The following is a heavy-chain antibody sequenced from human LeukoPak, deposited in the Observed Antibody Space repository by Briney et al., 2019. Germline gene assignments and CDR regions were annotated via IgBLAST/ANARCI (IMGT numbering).Heavy chain of an antibody. CDR2: ISSSSSTI. CDR3: ARGYSGSVTDAFDI. J-gene: IGHJ3*02. CDR1: GFTFSSYS. Sequence: PGGSLRLSCAASGFTFSSYSMNWVRQAPGKGLEWVSYISSSSSTIYYADSVKGRFTISRDNAKNSLYLQMNSLRAEDTAVYYCARGYSGSVTDAFDIWGQGTMVTVSS. D-gene: IGHD1-26*01. V-gene: IGHV3-48*04.